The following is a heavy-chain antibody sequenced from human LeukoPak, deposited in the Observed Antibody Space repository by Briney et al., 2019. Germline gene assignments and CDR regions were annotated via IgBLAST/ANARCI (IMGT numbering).Heavy chain of an antibody. Sequence: GGPLRLSCAASGFTFSSYGVHWVRQAPGRGLEWVAFISYDGSNEYYADSVKGRCTISRDNSLQTLFLHMNSLRAEDTAVYYCARGMSATSGYLELEYWGQGALVTVST. CDR3: ARGMSATSGYLELEY. D-gene: IGHD3-22*01. CDR1: GFTFSSYG. J-gene: IGHJ4*02. V-gene: IGHV3-30*03. CDR2: ISYDGSNE.